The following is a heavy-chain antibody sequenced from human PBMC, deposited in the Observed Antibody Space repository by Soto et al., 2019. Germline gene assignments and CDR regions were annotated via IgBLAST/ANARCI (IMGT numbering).Heavy chain of an antibody. J-gene: IGHJ4*02. Sequence: SETLSLTCTVSGGSISSYYWSWLRQPPWKGLEWIGYIYYSGSTNYNPSLKSRVTISVDTSKNQFSLKLSSVTAADTAVYYCASLGDGYPYYFDYWGQGTLVTVSS. CDR3: ASLGDGYPYYFDY. D-gene: IGHD5-12*01. CDR2: IYYSGST. V-gene: IGHV4-59*01. CDR1: GGSISSYY.